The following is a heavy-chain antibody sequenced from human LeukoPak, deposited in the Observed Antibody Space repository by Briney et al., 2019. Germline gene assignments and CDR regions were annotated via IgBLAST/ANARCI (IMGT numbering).Heavy chain of an antibody. D-gene: IGHD6-13*01. V-gene: IGHV4-34*01. Sequence: SETLSLTCAVYGGSFSGYYWSWIRQPPEKGLEWIGEINHSGSTNYNPSLKSRVTISVDTSKNQFSLKLSSVTAADTAVYYCARGRRAAAGRSKGWFDPWGQGTLVTVSS. CDR3: ARGRRAAAGRSKGWFDP. CDR1: GGSFSGYY. CDR2: INHSGST. J-gene: IGHJ5*02.